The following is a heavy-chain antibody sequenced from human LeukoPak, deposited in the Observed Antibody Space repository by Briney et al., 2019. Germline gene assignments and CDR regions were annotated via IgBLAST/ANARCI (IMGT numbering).Heavy chain of an antibody. D-gene: IGHD3-10*01. Sequence: PSQTLSLTCTVSGGSISSGDYYWGWLRQPPGKGLEWSGYIYYSGSTYYNPSLKSRVTISVDTSKNQFSLKLSSVTAADTAVYYCDREAMVRGVIEYYYFDYWGQGTLVTVSS. CDR1: GGSISSGDYY. CDR3: DREAMVRGVIEYYYFDY. V-gene: IGHV4-30-4*01. J-gene: IGHJ4*02. CDR2: IYYSGST.